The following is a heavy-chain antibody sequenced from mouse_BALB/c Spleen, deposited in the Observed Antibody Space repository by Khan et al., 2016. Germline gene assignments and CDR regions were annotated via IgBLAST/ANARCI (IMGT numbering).Heavy chain of an antibody. D-gene: IGHD2-4*01. Sequence: QVQLKESGPGLVAPSQSLSITCTVTGFSLTNSGVHWIRQPPGKGLEWLGVIWGDGSTDYDSAPKSRLSISKDNSKSQVFLKMNSLQTDDTARYCCASYYDYDGGFAYWGQGTLVTVSA. CDR2: IWGDGST. J-gene: IGHJ3*01. CDR1: GFSLTNSG. CDR3: ASYYDYDGGFAY. V-gene: IGHV2-6-7*01.